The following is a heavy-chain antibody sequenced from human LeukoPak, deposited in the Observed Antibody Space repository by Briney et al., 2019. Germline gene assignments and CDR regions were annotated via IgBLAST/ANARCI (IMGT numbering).Heavy chain of an antibody. Sequence: SVKVSCKASGGTFSSYAISWVRQAPGQGLEWMGGIIPIFGTANYAQKFQGGVTITADESTSTAYMELSSLRSEDTAVYYCARVYYYDSSGYSDYFDYWGQGTLVTVSS. CDR3: ARVYYYDSSGYSDYFDY. CDR1: GGTFSSYA. D-gene: IGHD3-22*01. CDR2: IIPIFGTA. J-gene: IGHJ4*02. V-gene: IGHV1-69*13.